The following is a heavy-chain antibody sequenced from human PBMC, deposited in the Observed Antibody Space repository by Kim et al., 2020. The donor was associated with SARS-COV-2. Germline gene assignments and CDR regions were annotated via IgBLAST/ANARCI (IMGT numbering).Heavy chain of an antibody. CDR3: AKGVAVAPHYYYHYGMDV. CDR1: EFTFSTSW. CDR2: IKQDAYER. J-gene: IGHJ6*02. D-gene: IGHD6-19*01. V-gene: IGHV3-7*03. Sequence: GGSLRLSCAASEFTFSTSWMTWVRQAPGKGLEWVVSIKQDAYERYYVDSVKGRFTISRDNAKNLLYLQMNSLRPEDTAVYYCAKGVAVAPHYYYHYGMDVWGQGTTVTVSS.